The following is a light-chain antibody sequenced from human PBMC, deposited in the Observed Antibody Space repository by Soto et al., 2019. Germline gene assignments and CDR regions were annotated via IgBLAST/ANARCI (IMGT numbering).Light chain of an antibody. CDR2: GAS. Sequence: EIVLTQSPGTLSLSPGERATLSCRASQSVNSRDLAWYRRRPGQAPSLLIYGASYRATGIPDRFSGSGSGKKVTRTSSRLEPEVYSGYYCLREGESPPAYTFGQGAKVETK. V-gene: IGKV3-20*01. CDR3: LREGESPPAYT. CDR1: QSVNSRD. J-gene: IGKJ2*01.